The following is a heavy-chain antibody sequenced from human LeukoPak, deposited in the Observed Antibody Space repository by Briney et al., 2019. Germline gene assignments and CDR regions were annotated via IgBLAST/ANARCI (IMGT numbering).Heavy chain of an antibody. V-gene: IGHV4-59*01. CDR3: ARGYYDFWSGYYRSLAFDI. CDR2: IYYSGST. CDR1: GGSISSYY. Sequence: PSETLSLTCTVSGGSISSYYWSWIRQPPGKGLEWIGYIYYSGSTNYNPSLKSRVTISVDTSKNQFSLKLSSVTAADTAVYYCARGYYDFWSGYYRSLAFDIWGQGTMVTVSS. D-gene: IGHD3-3*01. J-gene: IGHJ3*02.